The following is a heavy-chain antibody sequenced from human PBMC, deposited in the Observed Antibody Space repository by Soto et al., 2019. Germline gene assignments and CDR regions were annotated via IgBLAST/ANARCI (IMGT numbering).Heavy chain of an antibody. J-gene: IGHJ6*02. CDR3: AGYFYDILTGYYPYYYYYGMDV. Sequence: QVQLVQSGAEVKKPGASVKVSCKASGYTFTSYGISWVRQAPGQGLEWMGGISAYNGNTNYAQKLQGRGTMTTHPSTSTAYMELRSLRSDDTAVYYCAGYFYDILTGYYPYYYYYGMDVWGQGTTVTVSS. CDR2: ISAYNGNT. CDR1: GYTFTSYG. D-gene: IGHD3-9*01. V-gene: IGHV1-18*01.